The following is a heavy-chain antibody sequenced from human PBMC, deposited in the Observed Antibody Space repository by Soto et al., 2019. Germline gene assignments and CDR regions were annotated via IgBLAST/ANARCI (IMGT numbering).Heavy chain of an antibody. CDR3: AKDPRYSNYYDY. V-gene: IGHV3-23*01. CDR2: ISGSGGST. Sequence: GGSLRLSCAASGFTFSSYAMSWVRQAPGKGLEWVSAISGSGGSTYYADSVKGRFTISRDNSKNTLYLQMNSLRADDTAVYYCAKDPRYSNYYDYWGQGTLVTVSS. J-gene: IGHJ4*02. CDR1: GFTFSSYA. D-gene: IGHD4-4*01.